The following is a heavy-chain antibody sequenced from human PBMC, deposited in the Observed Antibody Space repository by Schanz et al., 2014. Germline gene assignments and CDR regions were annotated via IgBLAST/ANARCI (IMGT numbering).Heavy chain of an antibody. D-gene: IGHD3-22*01. CDR1: GGTFSSYA. Sequence: QVQLVQSGAEVKKPGSPVKVSCKSSGGTFSSYAISWVRQAPGQGLEWMGRVIPILGVTHYAQKFQGRVTITADKSTTTAYMELSSLRSEDTAVYYCAREVGLYDRGWFDPWGQGTLVNVAS. J-gene: IGHJ5*02. V-gene: IGHV1-69*04. CDR2: VIPILGVT. CDR3: AREVGLYDRGWFDP.